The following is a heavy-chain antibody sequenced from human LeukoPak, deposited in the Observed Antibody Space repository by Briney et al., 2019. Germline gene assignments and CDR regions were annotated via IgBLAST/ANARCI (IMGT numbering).Heavy chain of an antibody. D-gene: IGHD4-17*01. V-gene: IGHV1-69*01. J-gene: IGHJ4*02. Sequence: SVKVSCKASGGTSSSYAISWVRQAPGQGLEWMGGIIPIFGTANYAQKFQGRVTITADESTSTAYMELSSLRSEDTAVYYCAYRSGRNGDSDYWGQGTLVTVSS. CDR2: IIPIFGTA. CDR1: GGTSSSYA. CDR3: AYRSGRNGDSDY.